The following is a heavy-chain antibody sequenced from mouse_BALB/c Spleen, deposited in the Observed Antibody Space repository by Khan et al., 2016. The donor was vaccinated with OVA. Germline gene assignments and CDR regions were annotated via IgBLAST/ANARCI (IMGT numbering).Heavy chain of an antibody. CDR1: GYTFTTYW. CDR2: INPSTGYT. D-gene: IGHD2-10*02. Sequence: QVQLQQSGAELAKPGASVKMSCKASGYTFTTYWIHWVKQRPGQGLEWIGYINPSTGYTAYNQKFKDKATLTADKSSSTAYMQLSSLTSEDSAVYYCARWGYGNYGAYWGQGTLVTVSA. V-gene: IGHV1-7*01. J-gene: IGHJ3*01. CDR3: ARWGYGNYGAY.